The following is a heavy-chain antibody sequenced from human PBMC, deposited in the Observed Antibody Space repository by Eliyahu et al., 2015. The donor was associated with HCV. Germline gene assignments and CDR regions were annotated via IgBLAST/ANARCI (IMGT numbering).Heavy chain of an antibody. CDR1: GFTFDDYT. D-gene: IGHD4-23*01. Sequence: EVQLVESGGVVVQPGGSXXLSCAASGFTFDDYTXXWVRQAPGKGLEWVSLISWDGGRTYYADSVKGRFTISRDNSKNSLYLQMNSLRTEDTALYYCVSGGDSVRWDYWGQGTLVTVSS. V-gene: IGHV3-43*01. CDR3: VSGGDSVRWDY. CDR2: ISWDGGRT. J-gene: IGHJ4*02.